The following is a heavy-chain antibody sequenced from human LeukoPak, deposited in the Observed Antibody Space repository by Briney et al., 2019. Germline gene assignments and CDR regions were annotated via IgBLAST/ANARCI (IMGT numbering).Heavy chain of an antibody. Sequence: ASVKVSFKASGYTFTSYYMHWVRQAPGQGLEWMGIINPSGGSTSYAQKFQGRVTMTRDTSTSTVYMELSSLRSEDTAVYYCARAMWARYFDWLYPGWYFDLWGRGTLVTVSS. CDR1: GYTFTSYY. D-gene: IGHD3-9*01. J-gene: IGHJ2*01. V-gene: IGHV1-46*01. CDR3: ARAMWARYFDWLYPGWYFDL. CDR2: INPSGGST.